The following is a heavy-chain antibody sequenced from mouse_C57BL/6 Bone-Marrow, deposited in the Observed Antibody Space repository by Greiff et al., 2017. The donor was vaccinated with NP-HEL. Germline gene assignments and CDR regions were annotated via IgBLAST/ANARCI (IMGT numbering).Heavy chain of an antibody. D-gene: IGHD1-1*01. CDR1: GYTFTSYW. CDR2: IYPSDSET. J-gene: IGHJ3*01. Sequence: QVQLKQPGAELVRPGSSVKLSCKASGYTFTSYWMDWVKQRPGQGLEWIGNIYPSDSETHYNQKFKDKATLTVDKSSSTAYMQLSSLTSEDSAVYYCARSYYGSSRFAYWGQGTLVTVSA. V-gene: IGHV1-61*01. CDR3: ARSYYGSSRFAY.